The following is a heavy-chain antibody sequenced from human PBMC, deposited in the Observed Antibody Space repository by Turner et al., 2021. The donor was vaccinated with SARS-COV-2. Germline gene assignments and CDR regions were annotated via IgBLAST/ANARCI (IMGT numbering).Heavy chain of an antibody. J-gene: IGHJ4*02. CDR3: ARGLRAGWDHDY. Sequence: QVQLVQSGAEVKKPAPSVKVSCKASGYTFTSYGISWVQQAPGQELEWMGWISTYNGNTNYAQKLQGRDTITTDTSTSTAYMELRSLRSDDTAVYYCARGLRAGWDHDYWGQGTLVTVSS. CDR2: ISTYNGNT. D-gene: IGHD2-21*02. V-gene: IGHV1-18*01. CDR1: GYTFTSYG.